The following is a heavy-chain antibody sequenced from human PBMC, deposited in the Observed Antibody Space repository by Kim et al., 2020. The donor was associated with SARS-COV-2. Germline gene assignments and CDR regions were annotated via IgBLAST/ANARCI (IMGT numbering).Heavy chain of an antibody. D-gene: IGHD3-16*01. CDR3: ARDVLCYYYGMDV. Sequence: YSQKFQGGVTITRDTSASTVYMELSSLRSEDTAVYYCARDVLCYYYGMDVWGQGTTVTVSS. J-gene: IGHJ6*02. V-gene: IGHV1-3*01.